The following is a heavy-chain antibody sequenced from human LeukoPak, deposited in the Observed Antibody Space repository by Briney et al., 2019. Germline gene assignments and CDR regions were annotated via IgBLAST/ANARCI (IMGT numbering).Heavy chain of an antibody. Sequence: ARSLRLSCAASGFTFSSYGMHWVRQAPGKGLEWVAVISYDGSNKYYADSVQGRFTISRDNSKNTLYLQMNSLRAEDTAVYYCAKDLDSGSQLSFTDYYYYYGMGVWGQGTTVTVSS. CDR2: ISYDGSNK. J-gene: IGHJ6*02. CDR3: AKDLDSGSQLSFTDYYYYYGMGV. V-gene: IGHV3-30*18. CDR1: GFTFSSYG. D-gene: IGHD1-26*01.